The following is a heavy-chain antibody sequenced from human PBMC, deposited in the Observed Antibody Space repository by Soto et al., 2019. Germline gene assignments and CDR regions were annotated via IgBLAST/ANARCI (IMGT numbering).Heavy chain of an antibody. CDR1: GFTFNRYW. Sequence: EVQLVESGGGLVQPGGSLRLSCAASGFTFNRYWMGWVRQAPGKGPEWLANIKQGGRERYYVDSVKGRFTISRDNVKHSVYLQMTSMRAEDTAVYYCTRTISALPGDDYWGQGTLVTVSS. CDR3: TRTISALPGDDY. CDR2: IKQGGRER. V-gene: IGHV3-7*01. D-gene: IGHD6-6*01. J-gene: IGHJ4*02.